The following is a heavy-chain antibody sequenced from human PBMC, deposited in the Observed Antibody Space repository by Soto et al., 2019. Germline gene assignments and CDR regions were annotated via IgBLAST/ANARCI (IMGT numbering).Heavy chain of an antibody. D-gene: IGHD4-17*01. CDR1: GDSVSSNRGA. CDR2: TYYRSKWYN. V-gene: IGHV6-1*01. Sequence: QVQLQQSGPGLVKPSQTLSLTCDISGDSVSSNRGAWTWIGQSPSRGLEWLGRTYYRSKWYNEYGLSVKSRITINADTCKNQFSLQLNSVTPEDAAVYYCARWDHDYGYLDVWGLGTTVTVSS. CDR3: ARWDHDYGYLDV. J-gene: IGHJ6*02.